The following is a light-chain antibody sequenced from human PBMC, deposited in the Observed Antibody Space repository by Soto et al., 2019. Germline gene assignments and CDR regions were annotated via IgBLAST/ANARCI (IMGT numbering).Light chain of an antibody. CDR3: QQYNNWPQT. CDR1: QSVSSSY. Sequence: EIVMTQFPATLSVSLGERATLSCRASQSVSSSYLAWYQQKPGQAPRLLIYGASTRATGIPARFSGSGSGTEFTLTISSLQSEDFAVYYCQQYNNWPQTFGQGTKVDI. J-gene: IGKJ1*01. V-gene: IGKV3-15*01. CDR2: GAS.